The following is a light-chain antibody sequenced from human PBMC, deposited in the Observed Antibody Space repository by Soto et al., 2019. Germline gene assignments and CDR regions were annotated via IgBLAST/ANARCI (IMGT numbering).Light chain of an antibody. CDR3: TSFSTGSSYVI. Sequence: QSFLTQPASVSGSPGQSITISCTGTSSDVGNYNYVSWYQETPGKAPRLIIYQVTNRPSGVSNRFSGSKSGNTASLTISGLQADDEADYYCTSFSTGSSYVIFGGGTKLTVL. CDR2: QVT. V-gene: IGLV2-14*01. CDR1: SSDVGNYNY. J-gene: IGLJ2*01.